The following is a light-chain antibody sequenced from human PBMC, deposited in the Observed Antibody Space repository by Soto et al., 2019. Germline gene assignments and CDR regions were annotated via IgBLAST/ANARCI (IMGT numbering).Light chain of an antibody. CDR3: CSYAGVNTYV. J-gene: IGLJ7*01. Sequence: QSALTQSASVSGSPGQSITISCTGTSSDVGSYSRVSWYQQYPGKAPKLMISEVNKRPSGVSNRFSGSKFGNTASLTISGLQTEDEADYYCCSYAGVNTYVFGSGTQLTVL. CDR2: EVN. V-gene: IGLV2-23*02. CDR1: SSDVGSYSR.